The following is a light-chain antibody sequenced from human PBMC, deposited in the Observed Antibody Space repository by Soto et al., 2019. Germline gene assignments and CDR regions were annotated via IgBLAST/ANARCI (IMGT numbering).Light chain of an antibody. CDR3: QRYGTSTT. V-gene: IGKV3-20*01. CDR2: GAS. CDR1: QSVSSSY. J-gene: IGKJ1*01. Sequence: IVLTQSPGTLSLSPGERATLSCGASQSVSSSYLAWYQQKPGQAPRLLIYGASSRATGIPVRFIGSGSGTDFTLTIRRMAPEDFAVYYCQRYGTSTTFGQGTKVDIK.